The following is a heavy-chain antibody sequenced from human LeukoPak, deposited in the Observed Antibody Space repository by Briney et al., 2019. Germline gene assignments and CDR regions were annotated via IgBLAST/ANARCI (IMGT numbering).Heavy chain of an antibody. CDR1: GFTFSNYW. V-gene: IGHV3-74*03. CDR2: INSDGSST. Sequence: GGSLRLSGVASGFTFSNYWMHWVRQDPGKGLVWVSRINSDGSSTTYADSVKGRFTISRDNAKNTLYLQMNSLRAEDTAVYYCTRDPRGYWWFDPWGQGTLVTVSS. D-gene: IGHD2-21*02. CDR3: TRDPRGYWWFDP. J-gene: IGHJ5*02.